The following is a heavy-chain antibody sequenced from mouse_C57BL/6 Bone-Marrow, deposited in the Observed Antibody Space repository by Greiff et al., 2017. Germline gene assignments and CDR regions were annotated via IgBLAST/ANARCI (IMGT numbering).Heavy chain of an antibody. Sequence: QVQLKQPGAELVRPGTSVKLSCKASGYTFTSYWMHWVKQRPGQGLEWIGVIDPSDSYTNYNQKFKGKATLTVDTSSSTAYIQLSSLTSEDSAVYYCARGVDTVPPFAYWGQGTLVTVSA. V-gene: IGHV1-59*01. CDR3: ARGVDTVPPFAY. J-gene: IGHJ3*01. CDR1: GYTFTSYW. D-gene: IGHD1-1*01. CDR2: IDPSDSYT.